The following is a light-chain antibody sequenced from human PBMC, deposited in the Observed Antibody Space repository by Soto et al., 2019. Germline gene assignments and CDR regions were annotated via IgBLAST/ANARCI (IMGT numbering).Light chain of an antibody. CDR1: QSILYSSNNNNY. CDR3: QQYYSAPPT. J-gene: IGKJ1*01. Sequence: DIVLTQSPDSLAVSLGERATINGKSSQSILYSSNNNNYFAWYQQKPGQPPKLLIYCASTRESGVPARFSGSGSGTDFTLTISSLQAEDVAVYFCQQYYSAPPTFGQGTKVEIK. CDR2: CAS. V-gene: IGKV4-1*01.